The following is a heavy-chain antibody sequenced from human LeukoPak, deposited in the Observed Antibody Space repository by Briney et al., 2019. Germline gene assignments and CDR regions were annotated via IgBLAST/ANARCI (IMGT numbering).Heavy chain of an antibody. CDR3: TSWGDTTAEYFQR. J-gene: IGHJ1*01. CDR1: GFTFSSFA. V-gene: IGHV3-7*01. Sequence: GGSLRLSCEASGFTFSSFAMHWVRQAPGKGLEWVAHINPDGRDTYYVDSVKGRFTISRDNAQNSMYLQMNSLRVEDTAVYYCTSWGDTTAEYFQRWGQGTLVTVSS. D-gene: IGHD2-21*02. CDR2: INPDGRDT.